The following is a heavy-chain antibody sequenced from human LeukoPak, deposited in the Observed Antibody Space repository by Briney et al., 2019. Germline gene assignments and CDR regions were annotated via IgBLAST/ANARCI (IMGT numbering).Heavy chain of an antibody. Sequence: ASVKVSCKASGGTFSSYDINWVRQATGQGLEWMGWMNPNSGNTGYAQKFQGRVTITRNTSISTAYMELSSLRSEDTAVYYCARGRRVRGVSMYAFDIWGQGTMVTVSS. V-gene: IGHV1-8*03. D-gene: IGHD3-10*01. CDR2: MNPNSGNT. CDR3: ARGRRVRGVSMYAFDI. J-gene: IGHJ3*02. CDR1: GGTFSSYD.